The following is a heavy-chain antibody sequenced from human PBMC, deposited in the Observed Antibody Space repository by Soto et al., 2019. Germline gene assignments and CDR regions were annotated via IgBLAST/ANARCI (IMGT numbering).Heavy chain of an antibody. CDR2: ISFDGNNK. J-gene: IGHJ3*01. CDR1: GFIFSDYG. CDR3: VKGDLDTAVVNSPDAFDF. V-gene: IGHV3-30*18. Sequence: QVKLVESGGGVVQPGRSLRLSCEASGFIFSDYGMHWVRQAPGKGLDWVAVISFDGNNKYYAQSVKGRFTISRDNSKNTLFLHMDSLRREDTAVYHCVKGDLDTAVVNSPDAFDFWGQGTMVTVSS. D-gene: IGHD5-18*01.